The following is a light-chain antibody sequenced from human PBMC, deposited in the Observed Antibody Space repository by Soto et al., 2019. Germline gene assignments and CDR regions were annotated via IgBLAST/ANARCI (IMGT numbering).Light chain of an antibody. CDR2: WAS. CDR1: QSVLYSFNNKNL. CDR3: QQYYTTPPT. J-gene: IGKJ5*01. Sequence: DIVMTQSPDSLAVSLGERATINCKSSQSVLYSFNNKNLLAWYQQKPGQPPKLLFSWASTRDSGVPDRFSGSGSGTDFTLTISSLQAEDVAVYYCQQYYTTPPTFGQGTRLEIK. V-gene: IGKV4-1*01.